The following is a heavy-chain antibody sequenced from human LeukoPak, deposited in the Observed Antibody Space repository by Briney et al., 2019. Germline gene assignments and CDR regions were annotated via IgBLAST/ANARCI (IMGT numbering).Heavy chain of an antibody. Sequence: PSETLSLTCAVSGVSVRSSDYYWGWVRQPPGKGLEWIGSLYYSGSTYYNPSLESRVTISVHTSKNELSLKVTSVTAADTAVYYCARPIASAGFIDFWGQGTLVTVSP. CDR1: GVSVRSSDYY. CDR2: LYYSGST. J-gene: IGHJ4*02. D-gene: IGHD6-13*01. CDR3: ARPIASAGFIDF. V-gene: IGHV4-39*01.